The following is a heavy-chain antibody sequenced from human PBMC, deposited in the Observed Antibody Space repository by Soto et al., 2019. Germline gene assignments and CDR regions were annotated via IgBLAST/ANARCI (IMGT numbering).Heavy chain of an antibody. V-gene: IGHV4-59*01. CDR1: GGSISSYY. J-gene: IGHJ5*02. CDR2: IYYSGST. CDR3: ARNEDYYGSSWFDP. D-gene: IGHD3-10*01. Sequence: PSETLSLTCTVSGGSISSYYWSWIRQPPGKGLEWIGYIYYSGSTNYNPSLKSRVTISVDTSKNQFSLKLSSVTAADTAVYYCARNEDYYGSSWFDPWGQGTLVTVSS.